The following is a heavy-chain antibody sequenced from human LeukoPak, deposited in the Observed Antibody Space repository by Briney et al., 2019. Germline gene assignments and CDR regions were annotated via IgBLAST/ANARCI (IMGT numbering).Heavy chain of an antibody. V-gene: IGHV3-13*01. CDR3: ARDSGDGYNFFDI. Sequence: GGSLRLSCAASGFTFSSSDMHWVRQPTGKGLEWVSAIGTIGDTYYPGSVKGRFTISRENAKNTLYLQMNSLRAEDTAVYYCARDSGDGYNFFDIWGQGTMVTVSS. D-gene: IGHD5-24*01. CDR2: IGTIGDT. J-gene: IGHJ3*02. CDR1: GFTFSSSD.